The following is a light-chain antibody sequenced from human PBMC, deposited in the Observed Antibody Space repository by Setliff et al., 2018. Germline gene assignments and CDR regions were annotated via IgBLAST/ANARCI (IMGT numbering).Light chain of an antibody. CDR2: EVT. J-gene: IGLJ2*01. V-gene: IGLV2-14*03. Sequence: QSALTQPAAVSGSPGQSITISCAGTNSDVGGYSYVSWYQQHPDKAPKLIIYEVTKRPSGVSDRFSGSKSGNTASLTISGLQAEDEADYYCLSYTSETTHALFAGGTKVTVL. CDR1: NSDVGGYSY. CDR3: LSYTSETTHAL.